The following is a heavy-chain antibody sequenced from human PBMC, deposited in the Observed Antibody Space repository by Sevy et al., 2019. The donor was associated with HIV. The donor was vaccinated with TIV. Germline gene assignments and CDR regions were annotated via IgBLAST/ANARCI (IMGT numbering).Heavy chain of an antibody. CDR3: AREGCTKPHDY. CDR2: LSFGCGEL. Sequence: GGSLRLSCAASGFTFSKYSMSWVRQPPGKGLEWVSTLSFGCGELNHADSVKGRFTISRDNSKNSLYLQMNNPGAEDTAVYYCAREGCTKPHDYWGQGTLVTVSS. CDR1: GFTFSKYS. V-gene: IGHV3-23*01. J-gene: IGHJ4*02. D-gene: IGHD2-8*01.